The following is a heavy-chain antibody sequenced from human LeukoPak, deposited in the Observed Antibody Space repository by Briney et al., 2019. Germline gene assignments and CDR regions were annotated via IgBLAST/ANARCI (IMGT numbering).Heavy chain of an antibody. D-gene: IGHD2-21*01. J-gene: IGHJ4*02. Sequence: SETLSLTCAVSGYSISTGYYWGWIRQSPGKGLEWIGNIYHSGITHYNPSLQGRVTLSVDTSKNQFSLNLNSVTAADTAVYYCTRFSTASSRPAYYWGQGTLVIVSS. CDR2: IYHSGIT. V-gene: IGHV4-38-2*01. CDR3: TRFSTASSRPAYY. CDR1: GYSISTGYY.